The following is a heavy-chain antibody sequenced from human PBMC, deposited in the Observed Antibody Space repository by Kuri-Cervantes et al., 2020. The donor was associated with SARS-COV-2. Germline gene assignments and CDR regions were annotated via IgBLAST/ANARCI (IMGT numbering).Heavy chain of an antibody. CDR1: GGTFSSYA. CDR3: ASRILKRPLPPKTTVTVPGMGV. CDR2: IIPIFGTA. D-gene: IGHD4-11*01. Sequence: SVKVSCKASGGTFSSYAISWVRQAPGQGLEWMGGIIPIFGTANYAQKFQGRVTITADKSTSTAYMELSSLRSEDTAVYYCASRILKRPLPPKTTVTVPGMGVWGQGTTVTVSS. V-gene: IGHV1-69*06. J-gene: IGHJ6*02.